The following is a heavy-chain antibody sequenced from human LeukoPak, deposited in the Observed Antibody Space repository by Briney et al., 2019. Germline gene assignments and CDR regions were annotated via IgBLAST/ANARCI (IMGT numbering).Heavy chain of an antibody. V-gene: IGHV4-39*07. J-gene: IGHJ5*02. CDR3: ARESGSYLWRSWLNP. CDR2: IYYSGST. CDR1: GGSITSSYY. D-gene: IGHD3-16*01. Sequence: PSETLSLTCTVSGGSITSSYYWGWIRQPPGKGLEWIGSIYYSGSTYYNPSLKSRVTISVDTSKNQFSLKVISVTAADTAIYYCARESGSYLWRSWLNPWGQGTLVTVSS.